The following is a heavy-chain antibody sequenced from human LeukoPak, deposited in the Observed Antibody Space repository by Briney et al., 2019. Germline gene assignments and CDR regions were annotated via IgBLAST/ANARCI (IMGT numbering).Heavy chain of an antibody. CDR1: GGSTSSRGYY. CDR2: IYYSGST. Sequence: SETLSLTCTVSGGSTSSRGYYWSWIRQHPGKGLEWIGYIYYSGSTYYNPSLKSRVTISVDTSKNQFSLKLSSVTAADTAVYYCARARLANWFDPWGQGTLATVSS. V-gene: IGHV4-31*03. J-gene: IGHJ5*02. D-gene: IGHD6-25*01. CDR3: ARARLANWFDP.